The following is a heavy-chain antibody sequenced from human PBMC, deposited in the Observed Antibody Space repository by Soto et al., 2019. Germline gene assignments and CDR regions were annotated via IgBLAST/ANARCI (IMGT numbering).Heavy chain of an antibody. Sequence: EVQLVESGGGLVQPGGSLRLSCAASGFTFSKYWRHWVRQAPEKGLLWVSHINGDGSYTDFADSVKGRFTISRDNAKNTVYLQMQSMRVEDTAVYFCVRTWHGFDIWGPGTMVTVSS. J-gene: IGHJ3*02. CDR2: INGDGSYT. CDR3: VRTWHGFDI. CDR1: GFTFSKYW. V-gene: IGHV3-74*01.